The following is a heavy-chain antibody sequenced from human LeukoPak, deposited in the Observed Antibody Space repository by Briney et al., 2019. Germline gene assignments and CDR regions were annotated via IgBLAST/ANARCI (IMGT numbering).Heavy chain of an antibody. J-gene: IGHJ4*02. Sequence: LPGGPLRLSCATSGFTFSSYGIHWVRKAPGKGLEWVTFIRYDGRQTYYANSVKGRFTVSRDASKNMLYLQMNSLRTEDTALYYCAKETLGGGSTFDDWGQGTLVIVSS. D-gene: IGHD2/OR15-2a*01. CDR1: GFTFSSYG. V-gene: IGHV3-30*02. CDR3: AKETLGGGSTFDD. CDR2: IRYDGRQT.